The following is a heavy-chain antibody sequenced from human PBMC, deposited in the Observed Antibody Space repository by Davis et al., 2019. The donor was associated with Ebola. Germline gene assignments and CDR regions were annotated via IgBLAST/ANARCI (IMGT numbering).Heavy chain of an antibody. J-gene: IGHJ4*02. D-gene: IGHD1-26*01. CDR1: GFTFSSYW. CDR2: IKQDGSEK. Sequence: GESLKISCAASGFTFSSYWMSWVRQAPGKGLEWVANIKQDGSEKYYVDSVKGRFTISRDNAKNSLYLQMNSLRAEDTAVYYCARISGTYVYFDYWGQGTLVTVSS. CDR3: ARISGTYVYFDY. V-gene: IGHV3-7*03.